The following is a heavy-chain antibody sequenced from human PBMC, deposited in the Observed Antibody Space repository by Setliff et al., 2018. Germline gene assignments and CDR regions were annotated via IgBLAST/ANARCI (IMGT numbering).Heavy chain of an antibody. J-gene: IGHJ4*02. CDR3: SRLVRYCTTTSCQRLSGDEY. CDR2: ISAYTGNA. V-gene: IGHV1-18*01. CDR1: GYTFSDYG. Sequence: ASVKVSCKASGYTFSDYGITWVRQAPGQGLEWMGWISAYTGNAYYAHKLQDRVTMTTDTSTGTAYMELKSLTSDDTAVYYCSRLVRYCTTTSCQRLSGDEYWGQGTVVTVSS. D-gene: IGHD2-2*01.